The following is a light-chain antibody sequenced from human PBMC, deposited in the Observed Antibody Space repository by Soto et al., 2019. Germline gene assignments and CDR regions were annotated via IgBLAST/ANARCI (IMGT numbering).Light chain of an antibody. Sequence: DIQVTQSPASLSASLGDRVTITCRANQAIGVDLAWLQQQPGKVPKLLIYAASAFHSWVPSRFSGSGSWTDFTLTISSLQPEDIAPYYCQKYNSAPLTFGGGTKVEI. V-gene: IGKV1-27*01. CDR2: AAS. J-gene: IGKJ4*01. CDR1: QAIGVD. CDR3: QKYNSAPLT.